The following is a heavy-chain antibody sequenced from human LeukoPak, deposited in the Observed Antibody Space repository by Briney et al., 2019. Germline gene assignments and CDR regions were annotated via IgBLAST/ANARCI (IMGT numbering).Heavy chain of an antibody. CDR3: ARSDYSNYVLHGVFDY. D-gene: IGHD4-11*01. CDR2: MNPNSGNT. J-gene: IGHJ4*02. V-gene: IGHV1-8*02. CDR1: GYTFTSYD. Sequence: GASVKVSCKASGYTFTSYDINWVRQATGQGLEWMGWMNPNSGNTGYAQKFQGRVTMTRDTSTSTVYMELSSLRSEDTAVYYCARSDYSNYVLHGVFDYWGQGTLVTVSS.